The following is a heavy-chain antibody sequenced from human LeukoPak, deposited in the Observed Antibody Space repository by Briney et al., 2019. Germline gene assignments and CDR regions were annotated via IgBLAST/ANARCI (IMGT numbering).Heavy chain of an antibody. Sequence: ASVKVSYKGSGGTFISYSISWVRQAPGQGLEWRGGIIPAFGTAHFAQKFHGRVPFTTDESTTTAYMELRSLRSEDTAVYYCASEGNYDSSGYSRYNYYYMDVWGKGTAVTVSS. CDR1: GGTFISYS. J-gene: IGHJ6*03. CDR3: ASEGNYDSSGYSRYNYYYMDV. CDR2: IIPAFGTA. V-gene: IGHV1-69*05. D-gene: IGHD3-22*01.